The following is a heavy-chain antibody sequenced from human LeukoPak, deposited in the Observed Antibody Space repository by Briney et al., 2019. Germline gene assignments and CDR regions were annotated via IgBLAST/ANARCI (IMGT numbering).Heavy chain of an antibody. J-gene: IGHJ4*02. Sequence: PGGSLRLSCAASGFTFDDYAMHWVRHAPGRGLEWVSLISWDGGTTYYAGSVKGRFTISRDNSKSSLFLQMDNLRLEDTALYYCSKGAFGVVPVPDSWGQGTLVTVSS. CDR2: ISWDGGTT. CDR1: GFTFDDYA. D-gene: IGHD3-3*01. V-gene: IGHV3-43D*03. CDR3: SKGAFGVVPVPDS.